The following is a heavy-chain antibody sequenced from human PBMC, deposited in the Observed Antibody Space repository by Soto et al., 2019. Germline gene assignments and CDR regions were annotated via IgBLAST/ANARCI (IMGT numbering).Heavy chain of an antibody. J-gene: IGHJ4*02. CDR2: IYYSGST. CDR3: ERLLPRGRGYSFDY. D-gene: IGHD2-15*01. V-gene: IGHV4-59*08. Sequence: PSETLSLTCTVSGGSISSYYWSWIRQPPGKGLEWIGYIYYSGSTNYNPSLKSRVTISVDTSKNQFSLKLSSVTAADTAVYYCERLLPRGRGYSFDYWGQGTLVT. CDR1: GGSISSYY.